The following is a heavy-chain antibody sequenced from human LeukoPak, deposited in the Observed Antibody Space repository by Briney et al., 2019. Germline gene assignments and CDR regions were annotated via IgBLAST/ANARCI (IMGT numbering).Heavy chain of an antibody. V-gene: IGHV3-48*01. CDR2: ISSSSHSI. CDR3: ARGSVPGYFDY. J-gene: IGHJ4*02. Sequence: PGGSLRLSCAASGFAFSNYNMNWVRQAPGKGLEWVSYISSSSHSIYYADSVKGRFTVSRDNAKNTLYLQMNSLRAEDTAVYYCARGSVPGYFDYWGQGTLVTVSS. D-gene: IGHD3-10*01. CDR1: GFAFSNYN.